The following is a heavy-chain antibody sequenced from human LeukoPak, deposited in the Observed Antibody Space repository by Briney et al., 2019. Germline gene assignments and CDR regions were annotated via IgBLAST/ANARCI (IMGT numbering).Heavy chain of an antibody. J-gene: IGHJ4*02. Sequence: GESLRLSCAASGFTFSSFWMHWVSQAPGKGLVWVSRIDIDTTYADSVKGRFTISRDNAKNTLYLQMNSLRAEDTAVYYCAGHHQAYSRTYWGQGTLVTVSS. D-gene: IGHD6-13*01. CDR3: AGHHQAYSRTY. V-gene: IGHV3-74*01. CDR1: GFTFSSFW. CDR2: IDIDT.